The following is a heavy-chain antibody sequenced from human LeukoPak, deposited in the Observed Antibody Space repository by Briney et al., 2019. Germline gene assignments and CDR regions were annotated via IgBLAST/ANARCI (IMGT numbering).Heavy chain of an antibody. CDR2: IYTSGST. J-gene: IGHJ3*02. CDR3: ARALGARDAFDI. CDR1: GGSISSGSYY. D-gene: IGHD1-26*01. V-gene: IGHV4-61*02. Sequence: PSETLSLTCTVSGGSISSGSYYWSWIRQPAGKGLEWIGRIYTSGSTNYNPSLKSRVTISVDTSKNQFSLKLSSVTAADTAVYYCARALGARDAFDIWGQGTMVTVSS.